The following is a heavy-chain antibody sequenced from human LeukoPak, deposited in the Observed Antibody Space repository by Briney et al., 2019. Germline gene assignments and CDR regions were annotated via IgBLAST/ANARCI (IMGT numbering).Heavy chain of an antibody. CDR3: ARDPGRASVPIDY. CDR1: GYTFTGYY. D-gene: IGHD1-26*01. V-gene: IGHV1-2*02. J-gene: IGHJ4*02. Sequence: ASVKVSCKASGYTFTGYYMHWVRQAPGQGLEWMGWINPNSGGTNYAQKLQGRVTMTTDTSTSTAYMELRSLRSDDTAVYYCARDPGRASVPIDYWGQGTLVTVSS. CDR2: INPNSGGT.